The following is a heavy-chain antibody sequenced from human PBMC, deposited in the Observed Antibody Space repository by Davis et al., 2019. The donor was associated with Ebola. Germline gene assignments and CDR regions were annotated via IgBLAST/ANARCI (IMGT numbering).Heavy chain of an antibody. Sequence: GESLKISCKGSGYSFTTYWIGWVRQKPGKGLEWMGIIYPEDSTTKYSPSFQGQVTISIDRSISTAYLQWSSLKASDTAIYYCARRVGYSIDYWGQGTQVTVSS. CDR1: GYSFTTYW. J-gene: IGHJ4*02. CDR3: ARRVGYSIDY. CDR2: IYPEDSTT. V-gene: IGHV5-51*01. D-gene: IGHD6-13*01.